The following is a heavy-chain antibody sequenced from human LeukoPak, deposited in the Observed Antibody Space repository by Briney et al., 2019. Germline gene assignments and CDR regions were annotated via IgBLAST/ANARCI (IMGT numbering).Heavy chain of an antibody. J-gene: IGHJ6*03. D-gene: IGHD3-3*01. Sequence: ASVKVSCKASGYTFTGYYMHWVRQAPGQGLEWMGWMNPNSGNTGYAQKFQGRVTITRNTSISTAYMELSSLRSEDTAVYYCARGLFSSITIFGVVITPLWSHYYMDVWGKGTTVTVSS. CDR2: MNPNSGNT. CDR3: ARGLFSSITIFGVVITPLWSHYYMDV. CDR1: GYTFTGYY. V-gene: IGHV1-8*03.